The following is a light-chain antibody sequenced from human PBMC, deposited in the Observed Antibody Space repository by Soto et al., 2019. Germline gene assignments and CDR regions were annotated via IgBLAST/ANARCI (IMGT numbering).Light chain of an antibody. V-gene: IGKV1-8*01. J-gene: IGKJ1*01. CDR2: AAS. Sequence: AIRMTQSPSSLSASTGDRVTITCRASQGISSYLAWYQQKPGKAPKLLSYAASTLQSGVPSRFSGSGSGTDFTLTVSSLQPEDFATYYCLQDHDDSWTFGQGTKVDI. CDR1: QGISSY. CDR3: LQDHDDSWT.